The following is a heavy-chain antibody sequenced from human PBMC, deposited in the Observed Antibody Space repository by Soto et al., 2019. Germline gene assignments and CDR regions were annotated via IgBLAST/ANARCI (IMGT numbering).Heavy chain of an antibody. V-gene: IGHV4-30-4*01. CDR2: IYYSGST. CDR1: GGSISSGDYY. CDR3: ARDLVDYYDSSGYPN. J-gene: IGHJ4*02. D-gene: IGHD3-22*01. Sequence: QVQLQESGPGLVKPSQTLSLTCTVSGGSISSGDYYWSWIRQPPGKGLEWIGYIYYSGSTYYNPSLKSRVTISVDTSKNQFSLKLSSVTAADTAVYYCARDLVDYYDSSGYPNWGQGTLVTVSS.